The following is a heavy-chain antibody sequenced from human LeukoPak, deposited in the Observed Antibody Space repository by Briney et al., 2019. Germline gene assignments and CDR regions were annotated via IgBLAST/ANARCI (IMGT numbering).Heavy chain of an antibody. CDR3: VRDGDAYDFDL. V-gene: IGHV3-74*01. Sequence: PGGSLRLSCAASGFSIRGYWTHWVRQAPGKGLMWVSRIKSDGSWTNYADSVRGRFTISRDNAKNTLFLQMVGLRAEDTAIYYCVRDGDAYDFDLWGQGILVTVSS. CDR2: IKSDGSWT. CDR1: GFSIRGYW. J-gene: IGHJ4*02. D-gene: IGHD5-12*01.